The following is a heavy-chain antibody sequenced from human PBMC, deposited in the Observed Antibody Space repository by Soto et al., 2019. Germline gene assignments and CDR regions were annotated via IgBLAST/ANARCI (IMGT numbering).Heavy chain of an antibody. V-gene: IGHV4-34*01. CDR1: GGSFSGYY. J-gene: IGHJ5*02. D-gene: IGHD3-10*01. Sequence: SETLSLTCAVYGGSFSGYYWSWIRQPPGKGLEWIGEINHSGSTNYNPSLKSRVTISVDTSKNQFSLKLSSVTAADTAVYYCARGRPRITMVRGVNNWFDPWGQGTLVTVSS. CDR2: INHSGST. CDR3: ARGRPRITMVRGVNNWFDP.